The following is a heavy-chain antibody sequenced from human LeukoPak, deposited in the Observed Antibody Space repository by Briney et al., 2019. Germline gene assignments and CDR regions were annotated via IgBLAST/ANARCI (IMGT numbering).Heavy chain of an antibody. CDR2: IKQDGSEK. V-gene: IGHV3-7*01. D-gene: IGHD3-22*01. J-gene: IGHJ4*02. Sequence: GGSLRLSCAASGFTFSSYWMSWVRQAPGKGLEWVANIKQDGSEKYYVDSVKGRSTISRDNAKNSLYLQMNSLRAEDTAVYYCARGNYYDSSGYYYYWGQGTLVTVAS. CDR1: GFTFSSYW. CDR3: ARGNYYDSSGYYYY.